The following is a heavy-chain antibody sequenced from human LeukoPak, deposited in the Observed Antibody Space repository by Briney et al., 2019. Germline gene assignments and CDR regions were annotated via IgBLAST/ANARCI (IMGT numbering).Heavy chain of an antibody. Sequence: SETLSLTCTVSGGSISSYYWSWIRQPPGKGLEWIGYIYYSGSTNYNPSLKSRVTLSVDTSKNQFSLKLSSVTAADTAVYYCARDNWNYGSSMDVWGQGTTVTVSS. D-gene: IGHD1-7*01. J-gene: IGHJ6*02. CDR2: IYYSGST. CDR1: GGSISSYY. CDR3: ARDNWNYGSSMDV. V-gene: IGHV4-59*01.